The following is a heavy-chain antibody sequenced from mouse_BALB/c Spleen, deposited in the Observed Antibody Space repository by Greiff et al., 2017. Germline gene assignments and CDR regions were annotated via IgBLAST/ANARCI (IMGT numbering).Heavy chain of an antibody. Sequence: QVQLQQSGAELVKPGASVKLSCKASGYTFTSYWMHWVKQRPGQGLEWIGEINPSNGRTNYNEKFKSKATLTVDKSSSTAYMQLSSLTSEDSAVYYCARKGYLLDYWGQGTTLTVSS. CDR3: ARKGYLLDY. CDR1: GYTFTSYW. J-gene: IGHJ2*01. D-gene: IGHD2-1*01. V-gene: IGHV1S81*02. CDR2: INPSNGRT.